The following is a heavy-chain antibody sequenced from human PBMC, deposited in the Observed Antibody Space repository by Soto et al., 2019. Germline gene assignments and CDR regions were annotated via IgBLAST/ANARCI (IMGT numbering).Heavy chain of an antibody. CDR2: ISSSSSYI. Sequence: SLRLSCSSSLFTFSSYSMNLVRQTPGKGLEWVSSISSSSSYIYYADSVKGRFTISRDNAKNSLYLQMNSLRAEDTAVYYCARDQDDYSNVFEYWGQGTLVTVSS. J-gene: IGHJ4*02. D-gene: IGHD4-4*01. V-gene: IGHV3-21*01. CDR3: ARDQDDYSNVFEY. CDR1: LFTFSSYS.